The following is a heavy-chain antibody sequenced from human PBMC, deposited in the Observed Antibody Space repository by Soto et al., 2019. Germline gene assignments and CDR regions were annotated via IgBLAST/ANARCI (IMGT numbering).Heavy chain of an antibody. V-gene: IGHV1-24*01. Sequence: QVHLVQSGAEVKKPGASMKVSCEVSGYTLTEFSMHWVRQSPGKGLEWMGVFDPEDGEAIYAPKFQGRVILTEDTSTDTAYLELSSLTSEDTAIYYCATDDSYGYYTFDYWGQGSLVTVSS. D-gene: IGHD3-22*01. CDR3: ATDDSYGYYTFDY. CDR2: FDPEDGEA. J-gene: IGHJ4*02. CDR1: GYTLTEFS.